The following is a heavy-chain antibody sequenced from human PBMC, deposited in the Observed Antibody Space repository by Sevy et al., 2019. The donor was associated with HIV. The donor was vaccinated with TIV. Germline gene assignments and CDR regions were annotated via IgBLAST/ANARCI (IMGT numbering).Heavy chain of an antibody. CDR1: GFSLRTSGVG. V-gene: IGHV2-5*02. CDR2: IYWDDDK. D-gene: IGHD3-3*01. J-gene: IGHJ4*02. Sequence: SGPTLVNPTQTLTLTCTFSGFSLRTSGVGVGWIRQPPGKALEWLALIYWDDDKRYSLSLKSRLTITKDTSKNQVVLTMTNMDPVYTGTYYCAHGSGFDYWGQGILVTVSS. CDR3: AHGSGFDY.